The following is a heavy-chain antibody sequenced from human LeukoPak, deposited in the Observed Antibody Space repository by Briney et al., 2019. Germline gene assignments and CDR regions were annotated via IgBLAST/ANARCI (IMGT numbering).Heavy chain of an antibody. CDR1: GYTFTSYG. J-gene: IGHJ5*02. CDR2: ISAYNGNT. CDR3: ARDSNYYGSGSYYKRFDP. Sequence: RASVKVSCKASGYTFTSYGISWVRQAPGQGLGWMGWISAYNGNTNYAQKLQGRVTMTTDTSTSTAYMELRSLRSDDTAVYYCARDSNYYGSGSYYKRFDPWGQGTLVTVSS. D-gene: IGHD3-10*01. V-gene: IGHV1-18*01.